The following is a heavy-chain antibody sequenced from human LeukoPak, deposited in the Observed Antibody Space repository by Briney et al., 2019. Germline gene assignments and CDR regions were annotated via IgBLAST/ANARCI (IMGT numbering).Heavy chain of an antibody. Sequence: ASVKVSCKASGYTFSAYGFSWVRQAPGQGLEWMGWISTYNGNRNYAQKFQGRVTITTDESTSTAYMELSSLRSEDTAVYYCARDAEGGYSYGYSLNYWGQGTLVTVSS. D-gene: IGHD5-18*01. CDR1: GYTFSAYG. J-gene: IGHJ4*02. V-gene: IGHV1-18*01. CDR3: ARDAEGGYSYGYSLNY. CDR2: ISTYNGNR.